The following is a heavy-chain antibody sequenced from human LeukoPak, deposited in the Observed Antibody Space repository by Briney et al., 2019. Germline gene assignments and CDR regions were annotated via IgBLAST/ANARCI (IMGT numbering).Heavy chain of an antibody. CDR1: GGSIRSYY. D-gene: IGHD6-13*01. J-gene: IGHJ6*02. CDR3: ARADTLATAGYGLDV. CDR2: ISYSGST. V-gene: IGHV4-59*12. Sequence: PSETLSLTCSVSGGSIRSYYWSWIRQPPGRGLEWIGSISYSGSTNYNPSLKSRVTISLDTSKNQFSLKLSSVTAADTAMYYCARADTLATAGYGLDVWGQGTSVTVSS.